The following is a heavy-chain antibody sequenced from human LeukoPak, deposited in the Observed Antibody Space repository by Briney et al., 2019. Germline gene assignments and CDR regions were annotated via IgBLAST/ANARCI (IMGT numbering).Heavy chain of an antibody. V-gene: IGHV3-30-3*01. CDR1: GFTFIKYA. CDR2: ISYDEYNK. J-gene: IGHJ3*02. D-gene: IGHD2-2*01. Sequence: GGSLRLSCAASGFTFIKYAIHWVRQAPGKGLEWVAVISYDEYNKYYADSVKGRFTISRDNSKNTLYLQMNSLRAEDTAVYYCARDMRGDGFDIWGQGTMVTVSS. CDR3: ARDMRGDGFDI.